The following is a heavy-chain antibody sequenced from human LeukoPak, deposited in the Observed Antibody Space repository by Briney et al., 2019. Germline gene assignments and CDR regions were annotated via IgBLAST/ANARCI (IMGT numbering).Heavy chain of an antibody. Sequence: PSETLSLTCTVSGDSISSSSHYGGWIRQPPGKGLEWIGSFHYSGNTYYNPSLKSRVTISVDTSKNQFSLKVSSVTAADTAVYSCARHRAGTFYDASDIWGLGTMVTVSS. D-gene: IGHD4/OR15-4a*01. CDR1: GDSISSSSHY. J-gene: IGHJ3*02. V-gene: IGHV4-39*01. CDR3: ARHRAGTFYDASDI. CDR2: FHYSGNT.